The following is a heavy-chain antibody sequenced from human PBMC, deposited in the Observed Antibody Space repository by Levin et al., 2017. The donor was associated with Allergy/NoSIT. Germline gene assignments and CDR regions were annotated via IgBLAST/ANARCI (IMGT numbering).Heavy chain of an antibody. D-gene: IGHD2-2*01. CDR1: GFSLSTSGMS. Sequence: SGPTLVKPTQTLTLTCTFSGFSLSTSGMSLSWIRQPPGKALEWLALIDWADDKFYSTSLKTRLTISKDTSKNQVVLTMTNMDPVDTATYYCARKYCSRTSCPIGFDYCGQGTLVTVSS. V-gene: IGHV2-70*01. CDR2: IDWADDK. CDR3: ARKYCSRTSCPIGFDY. J-gene: IGHJ4*02.